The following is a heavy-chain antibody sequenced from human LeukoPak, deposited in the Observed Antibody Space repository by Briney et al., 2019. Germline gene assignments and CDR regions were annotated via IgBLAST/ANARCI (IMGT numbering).Heavy chain of an antibody. CDR1: VYTFTIYD. V-gene: IGHV1-8*03. Sequence: ASVTVSFTSSVYTFTIYDINWVRQATGQGREWMGWMNPNSGNTGYAQKFQGRVTITGNTSISTAYIELSSLRSEDTAVYYCARARVRGVIFNYYYYTDVWGKGTTVTVSS. CDR3: ARARVRGVIFNYYYYTDV. J-gene: IGHJ6*03. D-gene: IGHD3-10*01. CDR2: MNPNSGNT.